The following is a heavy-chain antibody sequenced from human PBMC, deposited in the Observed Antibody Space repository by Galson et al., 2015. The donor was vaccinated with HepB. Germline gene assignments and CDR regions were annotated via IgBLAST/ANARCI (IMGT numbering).Heavy chain of an antibody. CDR2: IYYSGST. CDR3: ARQKGTKIPFDY. V-gene: IGHV4-59*08. Sequence: ETLSLTCTVSSGSISSYYWSWIRQPPGKGLEWIGYIYYSGSTNYNPSLKSRVTISVDTSKNQFSLNLSSVTATDTAVYYCARQKGTKIPFDYWGQGALSPSPQ. D-gene: IGHD2-8*01. CDR1: SGSISSYY. J-gene: IGHJ4*02.